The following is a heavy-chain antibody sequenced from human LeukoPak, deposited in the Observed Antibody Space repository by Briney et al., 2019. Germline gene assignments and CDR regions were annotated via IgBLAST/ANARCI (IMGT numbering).Heavy chain of an antibody. J-gene: IGHJ4*02. CDR1: GGSISSYY. D-gene: IGHD6-13*01. CDR2: IYNSGIT. CDR3: ARSDARIAAAGTLDY. V-gene: IGHV4-59*01. Sequence: PSETLSLTCTVSGGSISSYYWSWIRQPPGKGLEWIGYIYNSGITNYNPSLKSRVTISVDTSKNQFSLKLSSVTAADTAVYYCARSDARIAAAGTLDYWGQGTLVTVSS.